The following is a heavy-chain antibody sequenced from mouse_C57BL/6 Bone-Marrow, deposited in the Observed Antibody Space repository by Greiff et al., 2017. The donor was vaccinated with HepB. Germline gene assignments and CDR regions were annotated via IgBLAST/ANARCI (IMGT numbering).Heavy chain of an antibody. CDR1: GYTFTEYT. V-gene: IGHV1-62-2*01. CDR2: FYPGSGSI. D-gene: IGHD1-1*01. Sequence: VKLVESGAELVKPGASVKLSRKASGYTFTEYTIHWVKQRSGQGLEWIGWFYPGSGSIKYNEKFKDKATLTADKSSSTVYMELSRLTSEDSAVYFCARHEEGYYYGSSWFAYWGQGTLVTVSA. J-gene: IGHJ3*01. CDR3: ARHEEGYYYGSSWFAY.